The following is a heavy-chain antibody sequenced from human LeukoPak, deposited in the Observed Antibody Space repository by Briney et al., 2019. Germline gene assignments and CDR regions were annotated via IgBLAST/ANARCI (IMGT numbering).Heavy chain of an antibody. J-gene: IGHJ4*02. CDR3: ARGITMVRVVHFDY. CDR1: GYTFTGYY. D-gene: IGHD3-10*01. V-gene: IGHV1-2*06. Sequence: ASVKVSCKASGYTFTGYYMHWVRQAPGQGLEWMGRINPNSGGTNYAQKFQGRVTLTRDTSISTAYMELSRLTSDDTAVYYCARGITMVRVVHFDYWAQGTLVTVSS. CDR2: INPNSGGT.